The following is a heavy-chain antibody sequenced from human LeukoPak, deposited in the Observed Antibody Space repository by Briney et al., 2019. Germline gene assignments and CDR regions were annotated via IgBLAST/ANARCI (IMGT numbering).Heavy chain of an antibody. Sequence: SETLSLTCNVSGVSISTRNYYWAWIRQPPGKGLEWLGTITHSGSTYYNPSLKSRVTISVDTSKNQFSLKLSSVTAADTAVYYCARLSSSWYSGTDNWFDPWGQGTLVTVSS. CDR1: GVSISTRNYY. CDR3: ARLSSSWYSGTDNWFDP. V-gene: IGHV4-39*01. CDR2: ITHSGST. J-gene: IGHJ5*02. D-gene: IGHD6-13*01.